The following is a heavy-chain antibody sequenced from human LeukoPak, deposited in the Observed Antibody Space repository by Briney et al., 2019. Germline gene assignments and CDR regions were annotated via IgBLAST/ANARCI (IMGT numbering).Heavy chain of an antibody. CDR3: ARDLYYDSSGYYAPPAD. CDR2: ISDDGSYK. V-gene: IGHV3-30-3*01. J-gene: IGHJ4*02. CDR1: GFNFNNFA. D-gene: IGHD3-22*01. Sequence: GGSLRLSCAASGFNFNNFALHWVRQAPGKGLEWVAVISDDGSYKYYADSVKGRFTISRDNSKNTLYLQMNSLRAEDTAVYYCARDLYYDSSGYYAPPADWGQGTLVTVSA.